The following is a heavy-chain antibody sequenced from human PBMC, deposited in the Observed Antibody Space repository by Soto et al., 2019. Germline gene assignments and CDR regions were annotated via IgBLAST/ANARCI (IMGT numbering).Heavy chain of an antibody. D-gene: IGHD6-13*01. CDR3: AKDGTATGEHFYAMDV. V-gene: IGHV3-23*05. J-gene: IGHJ6*02. CDR2: IDKSSKYT. Sequence: AGGSLRLSCAASGFTFRNYGMNWVRQAPGKGLEWVSTIDKSSKYTFYADSVKGRVTISRDNSDNMVYLQMISLRDEDTAIYFCAKDGTATGEHFYAMDVWGQGTPVTVSS. CDR1: GFTFRNYG.